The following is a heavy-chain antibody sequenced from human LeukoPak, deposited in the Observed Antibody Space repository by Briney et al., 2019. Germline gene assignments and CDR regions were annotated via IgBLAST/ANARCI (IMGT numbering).Heavy chain of an antibody. J-gene: IGHJ5*02. CDR1: GGTFTSYD. V-gene: IGHV1-8*01. Sequence: ASVKVSCKASGGTFTSYDINWVRQATGQGLEWMGWMNPNSGNTGYAQKFQGRVTMTRNTSISTAYMELSSLRSEDTAVYYCARGLVPEGNWFDPWGQGTLVTVSS. CDR3: ARGLVPEGNWFDP. D-gene: IGHD1-26*01. CDR2: MNPNSGNT.